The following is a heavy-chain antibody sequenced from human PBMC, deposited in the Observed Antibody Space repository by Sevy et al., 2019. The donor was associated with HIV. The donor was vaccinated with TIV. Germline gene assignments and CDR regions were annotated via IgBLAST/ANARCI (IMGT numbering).Heavy chain of an antibody. J-gene: IGHJ1*01. Sequence: GGSLRLSCAASGFTFSSYGMHWVRQAPGKGLEWVAVIWYDGSNKYYADSVKSRFTISRDNSKNTLYLQMNSLRAEDTAVYYCARDRSSSRPKYFQHWGQGTLVTVSS. V-gene: IGHV3-33*01. D-gene: IGHD6-13*01. CDR1: GFTFSSYG. CDR3: ARDRSSSRPKYFQH. CDR2: IWYDGSNK.